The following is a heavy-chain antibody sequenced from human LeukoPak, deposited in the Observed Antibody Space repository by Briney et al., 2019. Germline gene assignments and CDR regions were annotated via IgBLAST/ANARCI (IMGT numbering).Heavy chain of an antibody. J-gene: IGHJ4*02. Sequence: ASVKVSCKASGYTFTGYYMHWVRQAPGRGLEWMGWINPNSGGTNYAQKFQGRVTMTRDTSISTAYMELSRLRSDDTAVYYCARGGITGTTPLGYWGQGTLVTVSS. V-gene: IGHV1-2*02. CDR1: GYTFTGYY. CDR3: ARGGITGTTPLGY. CDR2: INPNSGGT. D-gene: IGHD1-7*01.